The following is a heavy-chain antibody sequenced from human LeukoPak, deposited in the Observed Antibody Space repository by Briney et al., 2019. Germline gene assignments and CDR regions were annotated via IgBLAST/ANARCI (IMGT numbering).Heavy chain of an antibody. Sequence: SETLSLTCTVSGYSISSGYYWGWIRQPPGKGLEWIGTIYYSGSPYYNPSLKSRVTISVDTSKNQFSLKLSSVTAADTAVYYCAFEDYSDYEVDYWGQGTLVTVSS. D-gene: IGHD4-11*01. CDR3: AFEDYSDYEVDY. J-gene: IGHJ4*02. CDR1: GYSISSGYY. V-gene: IGHV4-38-2*02. CDR2: IYYSGSP.